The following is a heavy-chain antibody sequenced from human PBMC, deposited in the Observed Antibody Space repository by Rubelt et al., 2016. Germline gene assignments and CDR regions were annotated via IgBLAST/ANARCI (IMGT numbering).Heavy chain of an antibody. J-gene: IGHJ5*02. CDR1: GYTFTTYG. CDR3: ARGYCSSANCLFNWFDP. Sequence: QVQLVQSGAEVKKPGASVKVSCKASGYTFTTYGISWVRQAPGQGLEWMGWIRTYNGNTNYAQKLQGRGTMTTDTSTSTAYRGLRSLRADDTAMYFCARGYCSSANCLFNWFDPWGQGTLVTVSS. CDR2: IRTYNGNT. V-gene: IGHV1-18*01. D-gene: IGHD2-2*01.